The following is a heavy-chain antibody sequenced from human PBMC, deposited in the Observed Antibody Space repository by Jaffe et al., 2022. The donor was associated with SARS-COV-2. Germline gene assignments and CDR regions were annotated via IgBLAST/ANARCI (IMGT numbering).Heavy chain of an antibody. CDR1: GYSLNNYYY. J-gene: IGHJ2*01. D-gene: IGHD7-27*01. Sequence: QVQLQESGPGLVKASETLSLTCTVSGYSLNNYYYWGWIRQPPGKGLEWIGISGSTYNQPSLKSRATISVDTSKNQFSLKVTSVTAADTAVYYCARGTLGTWYLDLWGRGTLVTVSS. V-gene: IGHV4-38-2*02. CDR2: SGST. CDR3: ARGTLGTWYLDL.